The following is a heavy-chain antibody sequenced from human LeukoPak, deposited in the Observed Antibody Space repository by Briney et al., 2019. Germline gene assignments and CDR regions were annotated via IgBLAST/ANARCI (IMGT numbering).Heavy chain of an antibody. CDR2: IDPSDSYT. Sequence: GESLKISCKASGYSFTSYWISWVRQMPGKGLEWMGRIDPSDSYTNYSPSFQGHVTISADKSISTAYLQWSSLKASDTAMYYCARRPFCSSTSCYTSWFDPWGQGTLVTVSS. CDR1: GYSFTSYW. V-gene: IGHV5-10-1*01. CDR3: ARRPFCSSTSCYTSWFDP. D-gene: IGHD2-2*02. J-gene: IGHJ5*02.